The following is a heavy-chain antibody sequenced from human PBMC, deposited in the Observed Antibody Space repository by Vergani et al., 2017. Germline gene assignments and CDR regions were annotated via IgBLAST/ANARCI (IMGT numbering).Heavy chain of an antibody. J-gene: IGHJ4*02. CDR2: IWYDGSNK. Sequence: QVQLVESGGGVVQPGRSLRLSCAASGFTFSSYGMHWVRQAPGKGLEWVSVIWYDGSNKYYADSVKGRFAISRDNSKNTLYLQMNSLRAEDTAVYYCARDGYDYGDWGQGTLVTVSS. CDR3: ARDGYDYGD. D-gene: IGHD4-17*01. V-gene: IGHV3-33*01. CDR1: GFTFSSYG.